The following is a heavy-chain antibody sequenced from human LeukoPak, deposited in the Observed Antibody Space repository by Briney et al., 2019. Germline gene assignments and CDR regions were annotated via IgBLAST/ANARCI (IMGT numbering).Heavy chain of an antibody. CDR3: AKEGRSLQTY. Sequence: GGSLRLSCAASGFTFRTYSMTWVRQAPGKGLEWVSSISSSSTYIYYTDSVKGRFTISRDNAKNSLYLQMNSLRVEDTAVYYCAKEGRSLQTYWGQGTLVTVSS. D-gene: IGHD5-24*01. CDR2: ISSSSTYI. CDR1: GFTFRTYS. J-gene: IGHJ4*02. V-gene: IGHV3-21*04.